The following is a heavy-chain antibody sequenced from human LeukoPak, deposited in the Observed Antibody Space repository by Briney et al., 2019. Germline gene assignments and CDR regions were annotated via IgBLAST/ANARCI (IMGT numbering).Heavy chain of an antibody. CDR1: GFAFSTYW. V-gene: IGHV3-7*01. J-gene: IGHJ4*02. CDR3: ARDSAGNDY. CDR2: IKQDGSEK. D-gene: IGHD6-13*01. Sequence: GSLRLSCAASGFAFSTYWMSWVRQAPGKGLEWVANIKQDGSEKYYVDSVKGRFTISRDNAKNSLYLQMNSLRAEDTAMYYCARDSAGNDYWGQGTLVTVSS.